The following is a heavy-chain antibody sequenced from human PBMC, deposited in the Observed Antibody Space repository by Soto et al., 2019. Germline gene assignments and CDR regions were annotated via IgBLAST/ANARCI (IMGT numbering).Heavy chain of an antibody. CDR3: ASGYYDILTGYSNYYYYGMDV. D-gene: IGHD3-9*01. CDR1: GVTFSSYA. CDR2: IIPIFGTA. V-gene: IGHV1-69*13. Sequence: SVKVSCKASGVTFSSYAISWVRQAPGQGLEWMGGIIPIFGTANYAQKFQGRVTITADESTSTAYMELSSLRSEDTAVYYCASGYYDILTGYSNYYYYGMDVWG. J-gene: IGHJ6*02.